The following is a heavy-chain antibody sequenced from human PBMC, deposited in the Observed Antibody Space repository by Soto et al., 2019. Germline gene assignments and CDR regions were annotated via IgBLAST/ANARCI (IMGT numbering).Heavy chain of an antibody. J-gene: IGHJ6*01. CDR1: GGSFSGYY. V-gene: IGHV4-34*02. D-gene: IGHD3-10*01. CDR2: INHSGRT. CDR3: ARGLRGVIIPSCYSAMEV. Sequence: QVQLQQWGAGLLKPSETLSLTCAVYGGSFSGYYWSWIRQPPGKGLEWIGDINHSGRTNYSPSLESRVTISTERSKNPFSPRLTSVTAADTALYDCARGLRGVIIPSCYSAMEVWCQGPRVTVSS.